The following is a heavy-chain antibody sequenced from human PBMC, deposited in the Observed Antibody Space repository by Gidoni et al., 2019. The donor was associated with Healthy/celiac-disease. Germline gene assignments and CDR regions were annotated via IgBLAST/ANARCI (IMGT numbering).Heavy chain of an antibody. V-gene: IGHV4-39*01. CDR1: GGSIRSSSYY. D-gene: IGHD2-2*01. CDR3: ASRDEYQLLSYYYYYGMDV. CDR2: IDYSGST. Sequence: QLQLQESGPGLVKPSETLSLTCTVSGGSIRSSSYYWGWLRQPPGKGLEWIGSIDYSGSTYYNPSLKSRVTISVDTSKNQFSLKLSSVTAADTAVYYCASRDEYQLLSYYYYYGMDVWGQGTTVTVSS. J-gene: IGHJ6*02.